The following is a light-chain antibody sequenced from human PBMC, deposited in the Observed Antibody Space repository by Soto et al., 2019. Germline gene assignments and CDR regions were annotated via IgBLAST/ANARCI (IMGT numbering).Light chain of an antibody. CDR3: QSYDSTLSGHVV. J-gene: IGLJ2*01. CDR1: SSNIGSGYD. CDR2: GNS. Sequence: QSVLTQPPSVSGAPGQRVTMSCTGSSSNIGSGYDVHWYQQLPGTAPKLLIYGNSNRPSGVPDRFSGYKSGTSASLAITGLQAEDEADYYCQSYDSTLSGHVVFGGGTKVTVL. V-gene: IGLV1-40*01.